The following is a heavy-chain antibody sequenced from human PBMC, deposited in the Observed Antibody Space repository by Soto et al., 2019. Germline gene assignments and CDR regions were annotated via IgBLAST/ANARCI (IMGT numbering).Heavy chain of an antibody. CDR2: ISGSGGST. Sequence: EVQLLESGGGLVQPGGSLRLSCAASGFTFSSYAMSWVRQAPGKGLEWVSAISGSGGSTYYADSVKGRFTISRDNSKNTLYLQMNSLRAEDTAVYYCAKDVTMVRGVIIKGPFDYWGQGTLVTVSS. D-gene: IGHD3-10*01. CDR3: AKDVTMVRGVIIKGPFDY. CDR1: GFTFSSYA. V-gene: IGHV3-23*01. J-gene: IGHJ4*02.